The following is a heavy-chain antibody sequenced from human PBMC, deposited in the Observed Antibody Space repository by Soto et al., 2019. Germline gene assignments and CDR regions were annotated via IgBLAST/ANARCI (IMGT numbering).Heavy chain of an antibody. CDR3: ARDNLAFQEAFDL. V-gene: IGHV3-21*01. J-gene: IGHJ4*02. CDR1: GFIFSDFQ. Sequence: VGSLRLSCAASGFIFSDFQINWVRQAPGRGLEWLSSITGTSAFTHYADSIEGRFTISRDNPNNLLFLQMDNLRPEDTAVYYCARDNLAFQEAFDLWGQGTLVTVSS. D-gene: IGHD3-16*01. CDR2: ITGTSAFT.